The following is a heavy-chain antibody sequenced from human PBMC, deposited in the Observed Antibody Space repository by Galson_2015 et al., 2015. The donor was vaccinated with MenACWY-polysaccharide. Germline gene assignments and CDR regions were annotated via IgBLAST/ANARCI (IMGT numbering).Heavy chain of an antibody. D-gene: IGHD1-20*01. Sequence: SLRLSCAASGFTFSSYSMNWIRQAPGKGLEWVSYISGSSIPIYYADSVKGRFTISRDNAKNSLYLQMNSLRDEDTAVYYCARGPNWNFDYWGRGTLVTVSS. J-gene: IGHJ4*02. CDR3: ARGPNWNFDY. CDR2: ISGSSIPI. CDR1: GFTFSSYS. V-gene: IGHV3-48*02.